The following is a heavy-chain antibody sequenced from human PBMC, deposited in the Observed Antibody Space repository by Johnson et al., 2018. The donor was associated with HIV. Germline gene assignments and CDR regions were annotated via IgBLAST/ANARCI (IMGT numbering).Heavy chain of an antibody. J-gene: IGHJ3*02. CDR1: GFTFSSYA. V-gene: IGHV3-30*04. D-gene: IGHD3-3*01. CDR2: ISYDGSST. CDR3: AATYYNFWSGYSGALDI. Sequence: QVQLVESGGGVVQPGRSLRLSCAASGFTFSSYAMHWVRQAPGKGLEWVAVISYDGSSTNYADSVTGRFTISRDNAKKTLYLQMSSRRAEDTAVYYCAATYYNFWSGYSGALDIWGQGTMVTVSS.